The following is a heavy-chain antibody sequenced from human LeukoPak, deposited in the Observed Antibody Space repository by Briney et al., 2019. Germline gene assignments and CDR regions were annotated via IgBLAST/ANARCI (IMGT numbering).Heavy chain of an antibody. CDR2: MNPNSGNT. CDR1: GYTFTSYD. Sequence: AASVKVSCKASGYTFTSYDINWVRQATGQGLEWMGWMNPNSGNTGYAQKFQGRVTMTRNTSISTAYMELSSLRSEDTAVYYCATDPHYYYYMDVWGKGTTVTVSS. V-gene: IGHV1-8*01. J-gene: IGHJ6*03. CDR3: ATDPHYYYYMDV.